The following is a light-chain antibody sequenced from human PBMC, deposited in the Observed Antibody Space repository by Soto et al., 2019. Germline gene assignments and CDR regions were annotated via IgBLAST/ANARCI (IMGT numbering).Light chain of an antibody. CDR3: QQYDNLPLI. Sequence: DIQMTQSPSSLSAFVGDRVTITCRASQSISSYLNWYQQKPGKAPNLLIYAASSLQSGVPSRFSGSGSGTDFTLTISSLQPEDFATYYCQQYDNLPLIFGQGTRLENK. J-gene: IGKJ5*01. CDR2: AAS. V-gene: IGKV1-33*01. CDR1: QSISSY.